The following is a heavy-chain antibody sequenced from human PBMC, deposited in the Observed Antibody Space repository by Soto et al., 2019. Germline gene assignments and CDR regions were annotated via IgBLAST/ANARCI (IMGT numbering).Heavy chain of an antibody. CDR2: IYYSGST. CDR3: ARLERMTTEDYFDY. V-gene: IGHV4-39*01. CDR1: GGSISSSSYY. J-gene: IGHJ4*02. Sequence: KASETLSLTCTVSGGSISSSSYYWGWIRQPPGKGLEWIGSIYYSGSTYYNPSLKSRVTISVDTSKNQFSLKLSSVTAADTAVYYCARLERMTTEDYFDYRGQGTLVTVSS. D-gene: IGHD4-4*01.